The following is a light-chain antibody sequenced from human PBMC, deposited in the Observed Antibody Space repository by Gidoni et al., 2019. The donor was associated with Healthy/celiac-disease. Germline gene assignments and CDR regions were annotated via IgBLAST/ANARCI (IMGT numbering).Light chain of an antibody. Sequence: QSALTQPRSVSGSPGQSVTISCTGTSSDVGDYNYVSWYQQHPGQAPKLMIYDVSKRPSGVTDRFSGSKSGNTASLTISGLQAEDEADYYCCSYAGTYTHVVFGGGTKLTVL. J-gene: IGLJ2*01. CDR3: CSYAGTYTHVV. CDR1: SSDVGDYNY. CDR2: DVS. V-gene: IGLV2-11*01.